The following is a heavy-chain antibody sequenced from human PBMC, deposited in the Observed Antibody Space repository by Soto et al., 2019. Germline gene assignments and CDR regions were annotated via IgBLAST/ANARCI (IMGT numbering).Heavy chain of an antibody. CDR2: INAGNGNT. V-gene: IGHV1-3*01. CDR3: ASGTASMIFGVVIMGGMDV. D-gene: IGHD3-3*01. Sequence: QVQLVQSGAEVKKPGASVKVSCKASGYTFTSYAMHWVRQAPGQRLEWMGWINAGNGNTKYSQKFQGRVTITRDTSASTAYMELSSLRSEDTAVYYCASGTASMIFGVVIMGGMDVWGQGTTVTVSS. CDR1: GYTFTSYA. J-gene: IGHJ6*02.